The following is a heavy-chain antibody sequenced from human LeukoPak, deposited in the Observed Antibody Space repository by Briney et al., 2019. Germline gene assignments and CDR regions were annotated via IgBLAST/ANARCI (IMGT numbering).Heavy chain of an antibody. V-gene: IGHV4-61*02. CDR3: ASVGGSYYMDV. J-gene: IGHJ6*03. CDR2: IYTSGST. CDR1: GGSISSGSYY. Sequence: SQALSLTCTVSGGSISSGSYYWRWIRQPAGKGLEWIGRIYTSGSTNYNPSLKSRVTISVDTSKNQFSLKLSSVTAADTAVYYCASVGGSYYMDVWGKGTTVTTSS. D-gene: IGHD1-26*01.